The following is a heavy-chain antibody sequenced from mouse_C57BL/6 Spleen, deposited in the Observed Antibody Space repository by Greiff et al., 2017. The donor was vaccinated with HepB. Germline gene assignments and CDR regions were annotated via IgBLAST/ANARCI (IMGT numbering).Heavy chain of an antibody. J-gene: IGHJ2*01. D-gene: IGHD2-3*01. CDR2: INYDGSST. V-gene: IGHV5-16*01. CDR3: ARDKGLDGSLFDY. Sequence: EVHLVESEGGLVQPGSSMKLSCTASGFTFSDYYMAWVRQVPEKGLEWVANINYDGSSTYYLDSLKSRFIISRDNAKNILYLQMSSLKSEDTATYYCARDKGLDGSLFDYWGQGTTLTVSS. CDR1: GFTFSDYY.